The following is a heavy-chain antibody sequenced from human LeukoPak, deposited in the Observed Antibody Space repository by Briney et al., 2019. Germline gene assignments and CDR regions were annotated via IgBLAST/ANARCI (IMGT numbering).Heavy chain of an antibody. V-gene: IGHV4-39*01. D-gene: IGHD3-10*01. CDR1: GGSISSGTYY. J-gene: IGHJ4*02. CDR2: ISYSGSI. CDR3: ARRAAYGSGSYFDF. Sequence: SETLSLTCAVSGGSISSGTYYWAWIRQPPGKGLEWIETISYSGSIYYNPSLKSRVTISVDKSKNQFSLRLSSVTAADTAVYYCARRAAYGSGSYFDFWGQGTLVTVSS.